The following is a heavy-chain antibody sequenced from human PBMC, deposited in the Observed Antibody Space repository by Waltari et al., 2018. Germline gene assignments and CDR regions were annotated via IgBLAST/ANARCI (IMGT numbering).Heavy chain of an antibody. D-gene: IGHD2-15*01. J-gene: IGHJ4*02. CDR2: VHRNGRT. CDR3: ARDLGRGLFLDS. Sequence: KGLEWIGQVHRNGRTNYNPSLASRAIVSLDSSRNQFSLRILSATAADTAVYYCARDLGRGLFLDSWGQGTLVTVSP. V-gene: IGHV4-34*01.